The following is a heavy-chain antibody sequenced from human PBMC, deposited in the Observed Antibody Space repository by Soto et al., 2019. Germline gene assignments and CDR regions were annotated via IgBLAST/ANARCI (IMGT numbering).Heavy chain of an antibody. CDR1: GGSISGYY. D-gene: IGHD3-3*01. CDR2: LYSMGST. V-gene: IGHV4-4*07. J-gene: IGHJ5*02. Sequence: PSETLSLTCTVSGGSISGYYWSWIRQPAGKGLEWIGRLYSMGSTNYNPSLQSRVTISVDTSKNQFSLRLTSVTAADTAVYYCARVRDWFDPWGQGTLVTVSS. CDR3: ARVRDWFDP.